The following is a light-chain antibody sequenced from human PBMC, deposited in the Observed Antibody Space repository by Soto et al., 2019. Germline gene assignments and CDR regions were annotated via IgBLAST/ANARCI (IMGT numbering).Light chain of an antibody. CDR2: GAS. CDR1: QSVFDN. Sequence: EVVMTQSPATLSVSPGERATLSCRASQSVFDNLAWYQQKPGQAPGLLIYGASTRATSIPARFSGSRSETEITLTISSLQYEDFADYYCQQYNDGPRTFGQGTKVEIK. J-gene: IGKJ1*01. CDR3: QQYNDGPRT. V-gene: IGKV3-15*01.